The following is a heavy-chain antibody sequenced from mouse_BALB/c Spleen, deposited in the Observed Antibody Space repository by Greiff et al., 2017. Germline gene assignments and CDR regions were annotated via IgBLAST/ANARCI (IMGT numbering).Heavy chain of an antibody. D-gene: IGHD2-14*01. V-gene: IGHV6-6*02. Sequence: EVMLVESGGGLVQPGGSMKLSCVASGFTFSNYWMNWVRQSPEKGLEWVAEIRLKSNNYATHYAESVKGRFTISRDDSKSSVYLQMNNLRAEDTGIYYCTRPDRYDGWFAYWGQGTLVTVSA. CDR3: TRPDRYDGWFAY. CDR1: GFTFSNYW. CDR2: IRLKSNNYAT. J-gene: IGHJ3*01.